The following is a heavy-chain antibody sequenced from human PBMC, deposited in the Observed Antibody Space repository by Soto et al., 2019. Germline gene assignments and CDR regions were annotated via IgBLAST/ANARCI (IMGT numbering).Heavy chain of an antibody. Sequence: QPGGSLRLSCAASGFTFSSYAMHWVRQAPGKGLEWVAVISYDGSNKYYADSVKGRFTISRDNSKNTLYLQMNSLRAEDTAVYYCARDARSRFTTYYYYYGMDVWGQGTTVTVSS. J-gene: IGHJ6*02. V-gene: IGHV3-30-3*01. CDR3: ARDARSRFTTYYYYYGMDV. CDR2: ISYDGSNK. D-gene: IGHD6-13*01. CDR1: GFTFSSYA.